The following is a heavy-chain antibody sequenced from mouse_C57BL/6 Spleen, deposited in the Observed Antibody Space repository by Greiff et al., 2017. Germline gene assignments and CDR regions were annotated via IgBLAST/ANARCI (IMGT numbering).Heavy chain of an antibody. V-gene: IGHV1-52*01. CDR1: GYTFTRYW. J-gene: IGHJ4*01. Sequence: QVQLQQPGAELVRPGSSVKLSCKASGYTFTRYWMHWVKQRPIQGLEWIGNIDPSDSETHYNQKFKDKATLTVDKSSSTAYMQLSSLTSEDSAVYYCARSFYYGSSYYAMDYWGQGTSVTVSS. CDR2: IDPSDSET. D-gene: IGHD1-1*01. CDR3: ARSFYYGSSYYAMDY.